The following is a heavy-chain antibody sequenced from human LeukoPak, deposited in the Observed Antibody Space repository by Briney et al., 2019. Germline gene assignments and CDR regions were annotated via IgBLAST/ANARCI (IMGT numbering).Heavy chain of an antibody. D-gene: IGHD6-19*01. CDR3: AKGPLPSYSSGWYGPY. Sequence: GGSLRLSCAASGFTFSSYAMSWVRQAPGKGLEWVSAISGSGGSTYYADSVKGRFTISRDNSKNTLYLQMNSLRAEDTAVYYCAKGPLPSYSSGWYGPYWGQGTLVTVSS. V-gene: IGHV3-23*01. J-gene: IGHJ4*02. CDR1: GFTFSSYA. CDR2: ISGSGGST.